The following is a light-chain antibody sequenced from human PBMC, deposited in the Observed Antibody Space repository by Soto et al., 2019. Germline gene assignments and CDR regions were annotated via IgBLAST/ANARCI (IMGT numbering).Light chain of an antibody. CDR2: DVS. V-gene: IGLV2-11*01. CDR3: CPYAGSYTYV. CDR1: SSDVGGYNY. Sequence: QSALTQPRSVSGSPGQSVTISCTGTSSDVGGYNYVSWYQQHPGKAPKLMIYDVSKRPSGVPDRFSGSKSGNTASLTISVLQAEDEADYYCCPYAGSYTYVFGTGTKLTVL. J-gene: IGLJ1*01.